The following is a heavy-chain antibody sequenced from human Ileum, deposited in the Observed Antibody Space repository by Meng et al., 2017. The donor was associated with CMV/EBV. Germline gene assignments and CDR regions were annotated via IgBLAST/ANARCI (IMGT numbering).Heavy chain of an antibody. CDR1: GFIFSDSE. CDR2: ISSGASAM. D-gene: IGHD6-13*01. V-gene: IGHV3-48*03. J-gene: IGHJ1*01. CDR3: ARDARGLAATGGGH. Sequence: GGSLRLSCAASGFIFSDSEINWVRQAPGKGLEWVAYISSGASAMYYADSVKGRFTISRDNSKRSLYLQLNSLGVEDTGVYYCARDARGLAATGGGHWGQGTLVTVSS.